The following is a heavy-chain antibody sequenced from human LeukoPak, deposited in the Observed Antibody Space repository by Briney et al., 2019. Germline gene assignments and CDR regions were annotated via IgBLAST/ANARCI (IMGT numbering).Heavy chain of an antibody. Sequence: GASVKVSCKASGGTFSSYAISWVRQAPGQGLEWMGGIIPIFGTANYAQKFQGRVTITADKSTSTAYMELSSLRSEDTAVYYCASWGDIVVVPAAMPEGTRYYYYYYMDVWGKGTTVTVSS. CDR2: IIPIFGTA. CDR3: ASWGDIVVVPAAMPEGTRYYYYYYMDV. J-gene: IGHJ6*03. CDR1: GGTFSSYA. D-gene: IGHD2-2*01. V-gene: IGHV1-69*06.